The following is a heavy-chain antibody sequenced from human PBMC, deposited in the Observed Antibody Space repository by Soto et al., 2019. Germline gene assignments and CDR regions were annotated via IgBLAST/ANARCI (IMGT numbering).Heavy chain of an antibody. Sequence: SETLSLTCTVSGDSMTSSSYYWGWIRQPPGKGLEWIGSIYYSERTSYNSGSTYYSPSLKSRVTISGDTSKSQFSLKLSSVTAADTAVYYCARDHLAGFDPWGQGTLVTVSS. J-gene: IGHJ5*02. CDR3: ARDHLAGFDP. CDR1: GDSMTSSSYY. V-gene: IGHV4-39*07. CDR2: IYYSERTSYNSGST.